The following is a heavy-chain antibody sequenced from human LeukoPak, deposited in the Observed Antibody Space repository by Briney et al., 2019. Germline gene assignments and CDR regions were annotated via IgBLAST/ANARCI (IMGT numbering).Heavy chain of an antibody. CDR1: GFTFSSYS. J-gene: IGHJ4*02. V-gene: IGHV3-21*01. CDR3: VRLAVPYYFDY. D-gene: IGHD6-19*01. Sequence: KPGGSLRLSCAVPGFTFSSYSMNCVRQAPGKGLEWVSSITGSSTYIYYADSVKGRFTISRDNAKNPLYRQMNSLGAEDTAVYYCVRLAVPYYFDYWGQGTLVTVSS. CDR2: ITGSSTYI.